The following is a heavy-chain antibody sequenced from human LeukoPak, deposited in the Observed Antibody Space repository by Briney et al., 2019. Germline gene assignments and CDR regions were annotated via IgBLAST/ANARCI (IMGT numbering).Heavy chain of an antibody. J-gene: IGHJ4*02. CDR1: GFSLSTSGVG. V-gene: IGHV2-5*01. CDR2: IYWSDDK. D-gene: IGHD1-26*01. Sequence: SGPTLVNPPQTLTLTCTFSGFSLSTSGVGVGWIRQPPGKALEWLAVIYWSDDKRYSPSLKSRLTITKDTSTNQVVLTMTNMDPVDTATFYCAHSGGTYYLEYWGQGTLVTVSS. CDR3: AHSGGTYYLEY.